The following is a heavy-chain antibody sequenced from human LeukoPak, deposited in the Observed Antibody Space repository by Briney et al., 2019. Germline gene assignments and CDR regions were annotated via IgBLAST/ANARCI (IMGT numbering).Heavy chain of an antibody. J-gene: IGHJ6*02. D-gene: IGHD3-10*01. CDR3: AKVPYSDYGSGRPPFMDA. CDR2: ISDSGDNT. V-gene: IGHV3-23*01. CDR1: GFTFSSYA. Sequence: GGSLRLSCAAPGFTFSSYAMSWVRQAPGKGLDWVATISDSGDNTYYADSVEGRFTISRDNSKNTLYLQMNSLRDEDTAIYYCAKVPYSDYGSGRPPFMDAWGQGTTVAISS.